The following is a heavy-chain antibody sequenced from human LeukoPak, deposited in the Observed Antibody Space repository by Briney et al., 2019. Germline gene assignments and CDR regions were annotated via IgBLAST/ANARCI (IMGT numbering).Heavy chain of an antibody. CDR3: ARGSGYDLAGAASWFDP. J-gene: IGHJ5*02. CDR1: GASISPYY. V-gene: IGHV4-59*06. CDR2: IYYSGSP. Sequence: PSETLSLACTVPGASISPYYWSWIPQHPGKGLERIGYIYYSGSPYYNPSLKSRVTKSVDTSKNQFSRKLSSVTAAETAVCYCARGSGYDLAGAASWFDPWGQGNLFTASS. D-gene: IGHD5-12*01.